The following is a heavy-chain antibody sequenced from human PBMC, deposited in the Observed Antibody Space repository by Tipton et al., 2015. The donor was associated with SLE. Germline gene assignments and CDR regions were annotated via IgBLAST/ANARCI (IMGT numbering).Heavy chain of an antibody. J-gene: IGHJ6*03. D-gene: IGHD4-23*01. CDR1: GGSISSSSYY. CDR3: ARDGNILPNYCYYYMDV. CDR2: ISSSGGTI. Sequence: LSLTCTVSGGSISSSSYYWGWIRQPPGKGLEWVSYISSSGGTIYYADSVKGRFTISRDNAKNSLYLQMNSLRAEDTAVYYCARDGNILPNYCYYYMDVWGKGTTVTVSS. V-gene: IGHV3-11*04.